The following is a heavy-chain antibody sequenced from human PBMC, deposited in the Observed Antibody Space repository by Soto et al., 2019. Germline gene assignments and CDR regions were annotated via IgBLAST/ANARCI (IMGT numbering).Heavy chain of an antibody. D-gene: IGHD4-17*01. CDR3: AVTVASWQY. V-gene: IGHV3-30-3*01. Sequence: QVQLVESGGDVVQPGRSLRLSCAASGFTFSSYAMHWVRQAPGKGLEWVAVISYDGSNKYYADSVKGRFTISRDNSKNTLYLQMNSLSAEGTAVYYCAVTVASWQYWGQGTLVTVSS. CDR1: GFTFSSYA. CDR2: ISYDGSNK. J-gene: IGHJ1*01.